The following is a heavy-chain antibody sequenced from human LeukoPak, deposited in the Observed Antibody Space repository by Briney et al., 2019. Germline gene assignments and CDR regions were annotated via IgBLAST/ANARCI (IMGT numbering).Heavy chain of an antibody. CDR1: GYTFTGYF. CDR2: INPNNGAT. CDR3: ARAGSYRYADY. V-gene: IGHV1-2*02. J-gene: IGHJ4*02. Sequence: ASVKVSCKASGYTFTGYFMHWVRQAPGQGLEWMGWINPNNGATNFTQKFQGRVTMTRDTSISTAYMELSSLTSDDTAVYYFARAGSYRYADYWGQGTVVTVSS. D-gene: IGHD3-16*02.